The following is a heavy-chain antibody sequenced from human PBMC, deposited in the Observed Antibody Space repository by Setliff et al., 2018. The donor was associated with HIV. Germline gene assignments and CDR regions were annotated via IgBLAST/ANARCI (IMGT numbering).Heavy chain of an antibody. CDR2: LSPSGTT. D-gene: IGHD4-17*01. J-gene: IGHJ4*02. Sequence: PSETLSLTCTVYGGSFSNYYTNWIRQPPGKGLEWIGELSPSGTTRSNPALQSRVTISLDTSNNQFSLKLTSVTAADTAMYYCASFFVTTVTNQDYWGQGTPVTVSA. CDR1: GGSFSNYY. CDR3: ASFFVTTVTNQDY. V-gene: IGHV4-34*01.